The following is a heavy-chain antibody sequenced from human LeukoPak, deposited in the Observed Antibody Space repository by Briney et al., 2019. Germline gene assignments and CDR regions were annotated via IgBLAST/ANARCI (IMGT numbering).Heavy chain of an antibody. V-gene: IGHV3-30*04. J-gene: IGHJ4*02. CDR2: ISYDGSNK. CDR1: GFTFSSYA. D-gene: IGHD3-9*01. CDR3: AREKGSLRYFDWLLLEEFDH. Sequence: GRSLRLSCAASGFTFSSYAMHWVRQAPGKGLEWVAVISYDGSNKYYADSVKGRFTISRDNSKNTLYLQMNSLRAEDTAVYYCAREKGSLRYFDWLLLEEFDHWGQGTLVTVSS.